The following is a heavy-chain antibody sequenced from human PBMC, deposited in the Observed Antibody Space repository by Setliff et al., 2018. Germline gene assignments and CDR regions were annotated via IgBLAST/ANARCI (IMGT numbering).Heavy chain of an antibody. CDR3: ASIDWGENFYNMDV. CDR1: GFPFDSYG. Sequence: GGSLRLSWVASGFPFDSYGMHWVRQAPGKGLVWVSRVKSDGTYTNYADSVKGRFTISRDNAKNTLFLQMNSLRGEDTAVYFCASIDWGENFYNMDVWGKGTTVTVSS. CDR2: VKSDGTYT. D-gene: IGHD7-27*01. V-gene: IGHV3-74*01. J-gene: IGHJ6*03.